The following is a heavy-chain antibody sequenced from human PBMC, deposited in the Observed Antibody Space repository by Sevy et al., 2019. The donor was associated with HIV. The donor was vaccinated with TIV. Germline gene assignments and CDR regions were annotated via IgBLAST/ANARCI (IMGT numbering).Heavy chain of an antibody. V-gene: IGHV3-49*03. CDR3: TASRGYDFIINH. CDR1: GFTFGDYG. CDR2: IRSKTYGETA. D-gene: IGHD5-12*01. Sequence: GGSLRLSCVASGFTFGDYGMSWYRQAPGKGLEWVSFIRSKTYGETAQYVASVGGRFTISRDDSKGIAYLQMNSLKAEDTAIYFCTASRGYDFIINHWGQGTLVTVSS. J-gene: IGHJ5*02.